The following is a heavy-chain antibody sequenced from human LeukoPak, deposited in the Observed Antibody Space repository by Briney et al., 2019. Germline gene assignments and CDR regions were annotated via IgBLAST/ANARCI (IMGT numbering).Heavy chain of an antibody. V-gene: IGHV7-4-1*02. D-gene: IGHD5-18*01. J-gene: IGHJ2*01. Sequence: VASVKVSCKASGYTFTSYAMNWVRQAPGQGLEWMGWINTNTGNPTYAQGFTGRFVFSLYTSVSTAYLQISSLKAEDTAVYYCARDLRFRGYSFIWYFDLWGRGTLVTVSS. CDR1: GYTFTSYA. CDR3: ARDLRFRGYSFIWYFDL. CDR2: INTNTGNP.